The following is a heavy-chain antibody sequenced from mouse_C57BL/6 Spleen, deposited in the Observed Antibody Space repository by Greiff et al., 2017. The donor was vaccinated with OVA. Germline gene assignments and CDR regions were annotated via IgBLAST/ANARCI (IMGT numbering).Heavy chain of an antibody. V-gene: IGHV1-72*01. CDR2: IDPNSGGT. CDR1: GYTFTSYW. J-gene: IGHJ3*01. CDR3: ARGGFDDGYYVPFAY. Sequence: VQLQQSGAELVKPGASVKLSCKASGYTFTSYWMHWVKQRPGRGLEWIGRIDPNSGGTKYNEKFKSKATLTVDKPSSTAYLQLSSLTSEDSAVYYCARGGFDDGYYVPFAYWGQGTLVTVSA. D-gene: IGHD2-3*01.